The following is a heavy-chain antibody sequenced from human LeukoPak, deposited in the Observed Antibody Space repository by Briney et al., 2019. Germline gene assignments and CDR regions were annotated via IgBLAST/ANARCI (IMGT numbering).Heavy chain of an antibody. V-gene: IGHV1-69*13. D-gene: IGHD1-26*01. CDR3: AREDDTGRYMGDDAFDI. J-gene: IGHJ3*02. CDR2: IIPMSDTA. Sequence: GASVKVSCKASGYTFNIYAISWVRQAPVQGLEWIGGIIPMSDTANYPQKFRGRLTITADVPTSTVYMELSSLRSEDTAVYYCAREDDTGRYMGDDAFDIWGQGTMVTVSS. CDR1: GYTFNIYA.